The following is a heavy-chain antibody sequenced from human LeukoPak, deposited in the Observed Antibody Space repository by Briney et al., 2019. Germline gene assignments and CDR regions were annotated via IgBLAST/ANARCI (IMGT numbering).Heavy chain of an antibody. J-gene: IGHJ4*02. CDR3: ARDQGPYYDSSGYYDY. V-gene: IGHV4-39*07. Sequence: SETLSLTCTVSGGSISSSSYYWGWIRQPPGKGREWIGSIFYRGSTYYNPSLKSRVTISVDTSKNQFSLKLSSVTAADTAVYYCARDQGPYYDSSGYYDYWGQGTLVTVSS. CDR2: IFYRGST. CDR1: GGSISSSSYY. D-gene: IGHD3-22*01.